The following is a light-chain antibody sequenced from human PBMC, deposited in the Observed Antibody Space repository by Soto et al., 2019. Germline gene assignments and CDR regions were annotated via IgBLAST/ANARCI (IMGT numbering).Light chain of an antibody. Sequence: QSALTQPPSASGSPGQSVTISCTGTSSDVGGYNYVSWYQQHPGKAPKLMIYEVSKRPSGVPDRFSGSKSGNTASLTVSGLQAKDEADYYCSSYAGSNNFDVVFGGGTKLTVL. CDR1: SSDVGGYNY. CDR2: EVS. J-gene: IGLJ2*01. CDR3: SSYAGSNNFDVV. V-gene: IGLV2-8*01.